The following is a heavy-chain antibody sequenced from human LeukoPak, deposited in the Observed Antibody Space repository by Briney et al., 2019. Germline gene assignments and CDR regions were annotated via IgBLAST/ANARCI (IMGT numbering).Heavy chain of an antibody. J-gene: IGHJ4*02. CDR2: IIPIFGTA. CDR1: GGTFSSYA. CDR3: ARTGSIAAAGTMTYFDY. Sequence: SVKVSCEASGGTFSSYAISWVRQAPGQGLEWMGRIIPIFGTANYAQKFQGRVTITTDESTSTAYMELSSLRSEDTAVYYCARTGSIAAAGTMTYFDYWGQGTLVTVSS. V-gene: IGHV1-69*05. D-gene: IGHD6-13*01.